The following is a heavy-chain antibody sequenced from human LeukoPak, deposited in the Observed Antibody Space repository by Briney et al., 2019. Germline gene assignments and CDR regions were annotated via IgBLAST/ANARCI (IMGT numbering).Heavy chain of an antibody. D-gene: IGHD3-10*01. Sequence: QPGGSLRLSYAASGFPFSNYAMIWVRQAPGKGLELVLVISGSDSTTVYADSVKGRFTISRDNARNTLYLQMNSLRADDTAVYYCARPLYFGRSHGAFDIWGQGTMVTVSS. CDR1: GFPFSNYA. J-gene: IGHJ3*02. CDR2: ISGSDSTT. CDR3: ARPLYFGRSHGAFDI. V-gene: IGHV3-23*01.